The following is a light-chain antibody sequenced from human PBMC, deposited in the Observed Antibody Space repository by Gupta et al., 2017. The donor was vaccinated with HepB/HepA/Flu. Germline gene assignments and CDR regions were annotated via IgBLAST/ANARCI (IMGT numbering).Light chain of an antibody. CDR1: QSVTSK. J-gene: IGKJ5*01. CDR2: GAS. CDR3: QQDTAWPHT. Sequence: EIVMTSSPATLSVSPGERATLSCRASQSVTSKLAWYQQKPGQAPRLLIYGASARATGIPARFSGSGSGTEFTLTISRLQSEDSAVYHCQQDTAWPHTFGQGTRLEIK. V-gene: IGKV3-15*01.